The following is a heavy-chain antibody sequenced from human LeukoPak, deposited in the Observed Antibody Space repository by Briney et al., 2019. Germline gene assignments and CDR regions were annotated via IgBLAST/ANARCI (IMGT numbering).Heavy chain of an antibody. CDR3: ARITLSWREFDC. CDR2: INHSGST. D-gene: IGHD3-16*01. V-gene: IGHV4-34*09. J-gene: IGHJ4*02. Sequence: SETLSLTCAVYGGSFSGYYWSWIRQPPGKGLEWIGEINHSGSTNYNPSLKSRGIISVETSKNQFSLKLSSVTAADTAVYYCARITLSWREFDCWGQGTLVTVSS. CDR1: GGSFSGYY.